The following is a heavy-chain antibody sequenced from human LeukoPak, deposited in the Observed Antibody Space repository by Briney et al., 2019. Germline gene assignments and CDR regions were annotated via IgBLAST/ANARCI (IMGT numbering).Heavy chain of an antibody. J-gene: IGHJ4*02. V-gene: IGHV3-48*03. CDR2: ISGSGRTI. Sequence: GGSLRLSCAASGFTFSSYAMSWVRQAPGKGLEWISYISGSGRTIYYADSVKGRFTISRDNAKNSLDLQMNSLRAEDTAVYYCASSSGYYYKAFDYWGQGTLVTVSS. D-gene: IGHD3-22*01. CDR3: ASSSGYYYKAFDY. CDR1: GFTFSSYA.